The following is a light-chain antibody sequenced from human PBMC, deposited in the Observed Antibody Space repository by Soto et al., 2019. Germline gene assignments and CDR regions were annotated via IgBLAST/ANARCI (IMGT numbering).Light chain of an antibody. CDR2: GAS. CDR3: QQYGSSAPIS. V-gene: IGKV3-20*01. J-gene: IGKJ5*01. Sequence: ELVVTQSPSTLSLSPGERATLSCRASQSVTKKNLNWYRQRPGQAPGLLIYGASIRATGIPDRFSGSGSETDFTLTISRLEPEDFALYYCQQYGSSAPISFGQRTRLEI. CDR1: QSVTKKN.